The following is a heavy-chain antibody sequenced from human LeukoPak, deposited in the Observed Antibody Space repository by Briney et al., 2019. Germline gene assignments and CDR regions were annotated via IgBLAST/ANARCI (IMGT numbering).Heavy chain of an antibody. CDR3: ARALAAAGPGWFDP. CDR1: GFTFSSYA. CDR2: ISYDGSNK. V-gene: IGHV3-30*04. Sequence: GGSLRLSCAASGFTFSSYAMHWVRQAPGKGLEWVAVISYDGSNKYYADSVKGRFTISRDNSKNTLYLQMNSLRAEDTAVYYCARALAAAGPGWFDPWGQGTLVTVS. J-gene: IGHJ5*02. D-gene: IGHD6-13*01.